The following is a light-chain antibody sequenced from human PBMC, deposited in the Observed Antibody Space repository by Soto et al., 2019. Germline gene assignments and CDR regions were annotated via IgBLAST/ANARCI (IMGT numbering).Light chain of an antibody. Sequence: QSALTQPASVSGSPGQSITISCTGTSSDVGGYNYVSWYQQHPGKAPKLMIYDVSNRPSGVSNRFSGAKSGNTASLNISGLQAEDEVDYYCRSYTISSTPLYVFGTGT. CDR2: DVS. J-gene: IGLJ1*01. CDR3: RSYTISSTPLYV. V-gene: IGLV2-14*01. CDR1: SSDVGGYNY.